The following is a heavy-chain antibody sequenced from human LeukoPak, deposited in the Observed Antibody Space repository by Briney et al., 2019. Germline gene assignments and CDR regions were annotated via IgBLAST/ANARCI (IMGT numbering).Heavy chain of an antibody. J-gene: IGHJ5*02. CDR3: ARAQTDMYYDFWSGYYPVFDP. CDR2: IYYSGST. Sequence: SETLSLTCTVSGGSISSSSYYWGWIRQPPGKGLEWIGSIYYSGSTYYNPSLKSRVTISVDTSKNQFSLKLSSVTAADTAVYYCARAQTDMYYDFWSGYYPVFDPWGQGTLVTVSS. D-gene: IGHD3-3*01. CDR1: GGSISSSSYY. V-gene: IGHV4-39*01.